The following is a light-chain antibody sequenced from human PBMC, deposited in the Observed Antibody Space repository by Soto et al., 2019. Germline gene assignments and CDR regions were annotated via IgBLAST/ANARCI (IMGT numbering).Light chain of an antibody. CDR2: GAS. V-gene: IGKV3-20*01. Sequence: EIVMTQSPATLSLSPGERATLSCRASQSVSSNLAWYQQKPGQXPXXLIYGASNRATGIPDRFSGSGSGTGFTLTISRLEPEYFAVYYCQQYGSSGTFGQGTKVDIK. CDR1: QSVSSN. J-gene: IGKJ1*01. CDR3: QQYGSSGT.